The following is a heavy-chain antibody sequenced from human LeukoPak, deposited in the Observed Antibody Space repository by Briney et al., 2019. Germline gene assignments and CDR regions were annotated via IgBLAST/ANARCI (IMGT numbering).Heavy chain of an antibody. V-gene: IGHV3-74*01. CDR2: MDSDGSTT. CDR1: GFTFSSNW. J-gene: IGHJ3*02. Sequence: GGSLRLSCVASGFTFSSNWMHWVRQAPGKGLVWVSRMDSDGSTTNYADSVKGRFTISRDDSKNTVYLQMNSLRAEDAAVYYCARWTNFHAFDIWGQGTLVTVSS. D-gene: IGHD1-1*01. CDR3: ARWTNFHAFDI.